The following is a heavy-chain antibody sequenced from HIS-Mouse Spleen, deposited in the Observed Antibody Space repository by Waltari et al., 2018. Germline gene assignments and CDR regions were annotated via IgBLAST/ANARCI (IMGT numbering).Heavy chain of an antibody. CDR2: INPSGGRT. CDR1: GYTFTSYY. V-gene: IGHV1-46*03. J-gene: IGHJ3*02. D-gene: IGHD6-13*01. CDR3: ARGSGYSSSWDAFDI. Sequence: QVQLVQSGAEVKKPGASVKVSCKASGYTFTSYYMHWVRQAPGQGLEWMGIINPSGGRTSDAQKLQGRVTMTRDTSTSTVYMELSSLRSEDTAVYYCARGSGYSSSWDAFDIWGQGTMVTVSS.